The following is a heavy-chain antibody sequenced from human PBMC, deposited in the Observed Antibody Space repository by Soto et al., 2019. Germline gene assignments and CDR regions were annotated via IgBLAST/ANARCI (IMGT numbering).Heavy chain of an antibody. CDR1: GGSISSGGYY. CDR2: IYYSGST. J-gene: IGHJ4*02. V-gene: IGHV4-31*03. Sequence: SETLSLTCTVSGGSISSGGYYWSWIRQHPGKGLEWIGYIYYSGSTYYNPSLKSRVTISVDTSKNQFSLKLSSVTAADTAVYYCARARDCSGGSCYGPHFDYWGQGTLVTVSS. CDR3: ARARDCSGGSCYGPHFDY. D-gene: IGHD2-15*01.